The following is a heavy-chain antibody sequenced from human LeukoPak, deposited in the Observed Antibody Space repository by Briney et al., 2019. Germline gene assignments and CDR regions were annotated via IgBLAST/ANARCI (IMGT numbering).Heavy chain of an antibody. Sequence: SVKVSCKASGGTFSSYAISWVRQAPGQGLEWMGGIIPIFGTANYAQKFQGRVTITTDESTSTAHMELSSLRSEDTAVYYCARVKYYDSSGYYLGYFDYWGQGTLVTVSS. CDR2: IIPIFGTA. V-gene: IGHV1-69*05. CDR3: ARVKYYDSSGYYLGYFDY. D-gene: IGHD3-22*01. J-gene: IGHJ4*02. CDR1: GGTFSSYA.